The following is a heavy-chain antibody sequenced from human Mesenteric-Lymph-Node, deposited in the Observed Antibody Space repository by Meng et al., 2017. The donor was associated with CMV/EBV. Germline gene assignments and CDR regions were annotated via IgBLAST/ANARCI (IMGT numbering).Heavy chain of an antibody. CDR3: TTALVVVAAEDYYGMDV. CDR2: IKSKTDGGTT. D-gene: IGHD2-15*01. Sequence: GGSLRLSCAASGFTFSSYGMHWVRQAPGKGLEWVGRIKSKTDGGTTDYAAPVKGRFTISRDDSKNTLYLQMNSLKTEDTAVYYCTTALVVVAAEDYYGMDVWGQGTTVTVSS. CDR1: GFTFSSYG. J-gene: IGHJ6*02. V-gene: IGHV3-15*01.